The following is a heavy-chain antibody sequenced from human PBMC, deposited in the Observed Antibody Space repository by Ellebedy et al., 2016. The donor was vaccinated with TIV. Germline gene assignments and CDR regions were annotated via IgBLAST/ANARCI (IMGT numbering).Heavy chain of an antibody. Sequence: SETLSLTCSVSGGSIRSYYWSWIRQPPGKGLEWIGYIYYSGSTNYNPSLKSRVTISVDKSKNQFSLKLTSVTAADTAVYYRARYYGSGTYYEYWGQGTLVTVSA. D-gene: IGHD3-10*01. CDR1: GGSIRSYY. V-gene: IGHV4-59*08. J-gene: IGHJ4*02. CDR2: IYYSGST. CDR3: ARYYGSGTYYEY.